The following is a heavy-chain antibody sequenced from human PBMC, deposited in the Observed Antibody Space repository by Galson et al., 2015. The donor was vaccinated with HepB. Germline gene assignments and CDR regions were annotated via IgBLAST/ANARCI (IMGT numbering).Heavy chain of an antibody. CDR1: GFTFSSYW. CDR2: INSDGSST. D-gene: IGHD3-22*01. V-gene: IGHV3-74*01. J-gene: IGHJ4*01. Sequence: SLRLSCAASGFTFSSYWMHWVRQAPGKGLVWVSRINSDGSSTSYADSVKGRFTISRDNAKNTLYLQMNSLRAEDTAVYYCARVRYYYDSSGSNYYFDYWGHGTLVTVSS. CDR3: ARVRYYYDSSGSNYYFDY.